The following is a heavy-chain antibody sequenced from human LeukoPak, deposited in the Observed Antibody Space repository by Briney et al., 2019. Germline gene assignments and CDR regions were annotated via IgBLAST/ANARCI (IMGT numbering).Heavy chain of an antibody. V-gene: IGHV2-70*04. CDR3: ARTLYYYDSSGYYNTGDDAFDI. CDR1: GFSLSTSGMR. Sequence: ESGPTLVNPTQTLTLTCTFSGFSLSTSGMRVSWIRQPPGKALEWLARINWDDDKFYSTSLKTRLTISKDTAKNQVVLTTTNMDPVDTATYYCARTLYYYDSSGYYNTGDDAFDIWGQGTMVTVSS. J-gene: IGHJ3*02. D-gene: IGHD3-22*01. CDR2: INWDDDK.